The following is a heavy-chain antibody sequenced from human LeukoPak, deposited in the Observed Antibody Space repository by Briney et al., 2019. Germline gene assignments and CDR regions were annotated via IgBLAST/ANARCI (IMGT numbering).Heavy chain of an antibody. V-gene: IGHV4-4*02. CDR1: GGSISSSNW. CDR2: IYHSGST. J-gene: IGHJ5*02. CDR3: ARYREVGYSYGYPFDP. D-gene: IGHD5-18*01. Sequence: SETLSLTCAVSGGSISSSNWWSWVRQPPGKGLEWIGEIYHSGSTNYNPSLKSRVTISVDKSKNQFSLKLSSVTAADTAVYYCARYREVGYSYGYPFDPWGQGTLVTVSS.